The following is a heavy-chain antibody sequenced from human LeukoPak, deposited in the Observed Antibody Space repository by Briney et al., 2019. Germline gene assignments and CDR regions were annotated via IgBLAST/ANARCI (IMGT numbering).Heavy chain of an antibody. CDR3: ARIGNYYFDY. D-gene: IGHD1-1*01. CDR1: GGSFSTYY. Sequence: PSETLSLTCTVSGGSFSTYYWSWIRQPPGKGLEWIGYIYYTGTTNYNPSLKSRVTISVDTSKNQFSLNLSSVTAADTAVYYCARIGNYYFDYWGQGTLVTVSS. V-gene: IGHV4-59*01. CDR2: IYYTGTT. J-gene: IGHJ4*02.